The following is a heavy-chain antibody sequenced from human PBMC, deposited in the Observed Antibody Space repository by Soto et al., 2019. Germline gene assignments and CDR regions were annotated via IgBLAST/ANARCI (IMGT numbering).Heavy chain of an antibody. V-gene: IGHV3-23*01. Sequence: EVQLLESGGGLVQPGGSLRLSCAASGFTFSSYAMNWVRQAPGKGLEWVSAISGSGGSTYYADSVKGRFTISRDNSKNTLYLQMNSLRAEDTAIYSCAKARATSYYGSGPFDYWVQGTRVTVSS. CDR1: GFTFSSYA. CDR2: ISGSGGST. CDR3: AKARATSYYGSGPFDY. J-gene: IGHJ4*02. D-gene: IGHD3-10*01.